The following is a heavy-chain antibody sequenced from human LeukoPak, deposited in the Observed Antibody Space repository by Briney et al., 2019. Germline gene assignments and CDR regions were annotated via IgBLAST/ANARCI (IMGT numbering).Heavy chain of an antibody. Sequence: PGGSLRLSCAASGFTFSSYSMNWVRQAPGKGLEWVSSTSSSSSYIYYADSVKGRFTISRDNAKNSLYLQMNSLRAEDTAVYYCAREPIVVVVAATLGHSWGQGTLVTVSS. CDR1: GFTFSSYS. V-gene: IGHV3-21*01. J-gene: IGHJ4*02. CDR3: AREPIVVVVAATLGHS. D-gene: IGHD2-15*01. CDR2: TSSSSSYI.